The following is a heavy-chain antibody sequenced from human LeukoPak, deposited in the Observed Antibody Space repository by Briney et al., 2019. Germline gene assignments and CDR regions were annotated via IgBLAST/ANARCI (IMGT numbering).Heavy chain of an antibody. J-gene: IGHJ5*02. V-gene: IGHV3-23*01. CDR1: GFTFSSYA. D-gene: IGHD3-16*01. CDR2: ISGSGGST. Sequence: GGSLRLSCAASGFTFSSYAMSWVRQAPGKGLEWVSAISGSGGSTYYADSVKGRFTISRDNSKNTLYLQMNSLRAEDTAVYYCAKDPLEGAYHPNWFDPWGQGTLVTVSS. CDR3: AKDPLEGAYHPNWFDP.